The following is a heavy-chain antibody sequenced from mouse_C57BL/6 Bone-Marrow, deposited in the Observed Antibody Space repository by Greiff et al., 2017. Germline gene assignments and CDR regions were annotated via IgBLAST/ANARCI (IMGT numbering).Heavy chain of an antibody. CDR1: GYTFTDYN. D-gene: IGHD3-1*01. CDR3: ARSVNDSVGVYFDY. J-gene: IGHJ2*01. Sequence: VQLQQSGPELVKPGASVKIPCKASGYTFTDYNMDWVKQSHGKSLEWIGDINPNNGGTIYNQKFKGKATLTVDKSSSTAYMELRSLTSEATAVYYCARSVNDSVGVYFDYWCQGTTLTVSS. CDR2: INPNNGGT. V-gene: IGHV1-18*01.